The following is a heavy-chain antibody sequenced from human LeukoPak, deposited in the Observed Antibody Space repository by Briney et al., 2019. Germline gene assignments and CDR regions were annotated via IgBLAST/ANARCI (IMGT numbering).Heavy chain of an antibody. CDR3: ARAPTQGYSYGKPPGY. CDR1: GFTFSSYD. Sequence: QPGGSLRLSCAASGFTFSSYDMHWVRQATGKGLEWVSAIGTAGDTYYPGSVKGRFTISRENAKNSLYLQMNSLRAGDTAVYYCARAPTQGYSYGKPPGYWGQGTLVTVSS. CDR2: IGTAGDT. V-gene: IGHV3-13*01. D-gene: IGHD5-18*01. J-gene: IGHJ4*02.